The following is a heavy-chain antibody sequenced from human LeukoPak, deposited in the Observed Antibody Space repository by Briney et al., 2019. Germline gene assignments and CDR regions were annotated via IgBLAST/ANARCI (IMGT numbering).Heavy chain of an antibody. J-gene: IGHJ3*02. V-gene: IGHV4-59*12. Sequence: SETLSLTCTVSGGSISTYYWSWIRQPSGKGLEWIGHIYYSGSSRYNPSLKSRVTMSVDTSKNQFSLKLSSVTAADTAVYYCARDAGVVTHPDAFDIWGQGTMVTVSS. CDR2: IYYSGSS. CDR3: ARDAGVVTHPDAFDI. CDR1: GGSISTYY. D-gene: IGHD3-3*01.